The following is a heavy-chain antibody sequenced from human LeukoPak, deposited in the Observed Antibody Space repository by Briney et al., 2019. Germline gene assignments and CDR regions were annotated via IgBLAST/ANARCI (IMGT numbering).Heavy chain of an antibody. CDR2: FHFRGAI. J-gene: IGHJ4*02. V-gene: IGHV4-39*01. D-gene: IGHD3-22*01. CDR1: GVSITTYSHN. Sequence: SETLSLTCTVSGVSITTYSHNYDWIRQPPGKGLEWIGGFHFRGAINYNPSLKSRVTISVDTSKKQISLKLHSVTAADTAVYYCARRYEGSGYAYDHWGQGTLVTVSS. CDR3: ARRYEGSGYAYDH.